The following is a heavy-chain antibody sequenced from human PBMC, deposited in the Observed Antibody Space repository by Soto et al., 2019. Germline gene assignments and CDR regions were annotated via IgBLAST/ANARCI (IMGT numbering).Heavy chain of an antibody. CDR1: GFTFTDAW. J-gene: IGHJ5*02. D-gene: IGHD4-4*01. Sequence: GGSLRLSCAASGFTFTDAWMTWVRQAPGTGLEWVGRINTKTDGWTTDYAAPVKGRFTISRDDSKNTLYLQMRSLKTEDTGVYYCTTGRGTSNWHRLHCRSWGTGTRGAVAS. CDR3: TTGRGTSNWHRLHCRS. V-gene: IGHV3-15*05. CDR2: INTKTDGWTT.